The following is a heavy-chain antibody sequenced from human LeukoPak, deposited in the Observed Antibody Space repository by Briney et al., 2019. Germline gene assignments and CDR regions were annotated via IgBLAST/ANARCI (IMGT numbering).Heavy chain of an antibody. V-gene: IGHV1-2*02. CDR2: INPNSGGT. CDR1: GYTFTSYY. CDR3: ARAGGWFGELLLDY. J-gene: IGHJ4*02. D-gene: IGHD3-10*01. Sequence: GASVKVSCKASGYTFTSYYMHWVRQAPGQGLEWMGWINPNSGGTNYAQKFQGRVTMTRDTSISTAYMELSRLRSDDTAVYYCARAGGWFGELLLDYWGQGTLVTVSS.